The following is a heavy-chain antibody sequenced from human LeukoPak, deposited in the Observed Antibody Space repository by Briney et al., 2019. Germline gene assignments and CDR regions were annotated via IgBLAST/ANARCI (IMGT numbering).Heavy chain of an antibody. CDR3: ARSDYYGSGSFDY. J-gene: IGHJ4*02. CDR2: INPSAGST. D-gene: IGHD3-10*01. CDR1: GYTFTSHY. Sequence: ASVTVSCKASGYTFTSHYIHWVRQAPGQGLEWMGIINPSAGSTDYAQTFQGRVTLTRDTSTSTVYMELSSLRSEDTAVYYCARSDYYGSGSFDYWGQGTLVTVSS. V-gene: IGHV1-46*01.